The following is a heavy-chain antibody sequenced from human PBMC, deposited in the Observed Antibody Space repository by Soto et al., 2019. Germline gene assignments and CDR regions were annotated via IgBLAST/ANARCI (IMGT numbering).Heavy chain of an antibody. D-gene: IGHD5-18*01. V-gene: IGHV4-59*01. Sequence: SETLCLTCTVSGGSTSRYFLSWIRQPPGKGLEWIGYIYYTGSTNYNPSLKSRVTISVDTSKNQFSLKLSSVTAADTAVYYCARAGTAMVTLDYWGQGTLVTVSS. J-gene: IGHJ4*02. CDR1: GGSTSRYF. CDR3: ARAGTAMVTLDY. CDR2: IYYTGST.